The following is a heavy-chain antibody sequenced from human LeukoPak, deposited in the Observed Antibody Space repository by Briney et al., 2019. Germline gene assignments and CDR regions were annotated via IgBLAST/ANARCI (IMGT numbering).Heavy chain of an antibody. V-gene: IGHV3-23*01. CDR3: ARETGGWYGDFDY. Sequence: LAGGSLRLSCAASGFTFSSYAMSWVRQAPGKGLEWVSAISGSGGSTYYADSVKGRFTISRDNSKNTLYLQMNSLRAEDTALYYCARETGGWYGDFDYWGQGTLVAVSS. J-gene: IGHJ4*02. CDR1: GFTFSSYA. D-gene: IGHD6-19*01. CDR2: ISGSGGST.